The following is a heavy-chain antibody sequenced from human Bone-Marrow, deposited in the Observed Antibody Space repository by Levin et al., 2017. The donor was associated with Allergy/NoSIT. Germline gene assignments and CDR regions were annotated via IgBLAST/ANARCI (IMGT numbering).Heavy chain of an antibody. V-gene: IGHV2-5*02. CDR3: AHRRDIVVIPGAFDI. CDR2: IYWDDDK. D-gene: IGHD2-2*01. Sequence: SGPTLVKPTQTLTLTCTFSGFSLSTSGVAVGWIRQPPGKALEWLALIYWDDDKRYSPSLKNRLTITKDTSKNQVVLTMTNMDPVDTATYFCAHRRDIVVIPGAFDIWGQGTMVTVSS. J-gene: IGHJ3*02. CDR1: GFSLSTSGVA.